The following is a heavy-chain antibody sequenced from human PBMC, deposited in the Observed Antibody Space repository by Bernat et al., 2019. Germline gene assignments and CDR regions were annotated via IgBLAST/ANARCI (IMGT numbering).Heavy chain of an antibody. D-gene: IGHD3-16*02. J-gene: IGHJ3*02. V-gene: IGHV4-39*01. CDR2: IYYSGST. Sequence: QLQLQESGPELVKPSETLSLTCTVSGGSISSSSYYWGWIRQPPGKGLEWIGSIYYSGSTYYNPSLKSRVTISVDTSKNQFSLKLSSVTAADTAVYYCARREDDYVWGSYRSYAFDIWGQGTMVTVSS. CDR3: ARREDDYVWGSYRSYAFDI. CDR1: GGSISSSSYY.